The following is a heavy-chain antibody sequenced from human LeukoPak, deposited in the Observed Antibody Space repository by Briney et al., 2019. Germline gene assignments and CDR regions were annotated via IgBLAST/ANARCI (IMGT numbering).Heavy chain of an antibody. CDR3: ARRGYDFWSGYFNSEGAFDI. J-gene: IGHJ3*02. V-gene: IGHV4-30-4*08. Sequence: SETLSLTCTVSGGSISSGDYYWSWIRQPPGKGLEWIGYIYYSGSTYYNPSLKSRVTISVDTSKSQFSLKLSSVTAADTAVYYCARRGYDFWSGYFNSEGAFDIWGQGTMVTVSS. CDR1: GGSISSGDYY. CDR2: IYYSGST. D-gene: IGHD3-3*01.